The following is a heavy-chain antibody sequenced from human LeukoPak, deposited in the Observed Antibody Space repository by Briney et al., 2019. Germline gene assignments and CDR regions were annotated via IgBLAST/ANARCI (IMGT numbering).Heavy chain of an antibody. J-gene: IGHJ4*02. V-gene: IGHV4-38-2*01. CDR2: IYHSGSI. CDR3: ARQGLGSSSRGDFDY. D-gene: IGHD6-6*01. Sequence: PSETLSLTCAVSGYSMTSGYFWGWIRQPPGKGLEWTGNIYHSGSIYYNPSLKSRVAISVDTSKNQFFLKLSSVTAADTAVYYCARQGLGSSSRGDFDYWGPGTLVTVSS. CDR1: GYSMTSGYF.